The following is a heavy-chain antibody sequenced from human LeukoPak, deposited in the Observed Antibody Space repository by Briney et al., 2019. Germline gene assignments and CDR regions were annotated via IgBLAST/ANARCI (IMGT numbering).Heavy chain of an antibody. CDR1: GFTFSNYA. CDR3: ARHDWFDP. V-gene: IGHV3-23*01. Sequence: PGGSLRLSCAASGFTFSNYAMSWVRQAPGKGLEWVSAVSGSGGGTYYADSVRGRFTISRDNSKNTLYLQMNSLRAEDTAVYYCARHDWFDPWGRGTLVTVSS. J-gene: IGHJ5*02. CDR2: VSGSGGGT.